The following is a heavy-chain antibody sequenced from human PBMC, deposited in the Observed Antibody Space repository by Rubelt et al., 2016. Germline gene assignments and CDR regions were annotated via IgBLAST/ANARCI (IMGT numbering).Heavy chain of an antibody. CDR3: ARDRYSSSWHKGPGLDY. J-gene: IGHJ4*02. CDR2: ISSSSSYI. Sequence: ATGLGLEWVSSISSSSSYIYYADSVKGRFTISRDNAKNSLYLQMNSLRAEDTAVYYCARDRYSSSWHKGPGLDYWGQGTLVTVSS. V-gene: IGHV3-21*01. D-gene: IGHD6-13*01.